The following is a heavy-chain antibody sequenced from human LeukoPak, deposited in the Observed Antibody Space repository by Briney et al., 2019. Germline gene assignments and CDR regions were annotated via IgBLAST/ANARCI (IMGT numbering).Heavy chain of an antibody. Sequence: GGSLRLSCAASGFTFSSYWMGWVRQPPGKGLEWVANIKNDGSEKYYVDSEKGRFTISRDNAKNSLYLQMNSLRAEDTAVYYCAKVGYYYNSSGYYYLDYWGQGTLVTVSS. J-gene: IGHJ4*02. CDR1: GFTFSSYW. CDR2: IKNDGSEK. CDR3: AKVGYYYNSSGYYYLDY. V-gene: IGHV3-7*01. D-gene: IGHD3-22*01.